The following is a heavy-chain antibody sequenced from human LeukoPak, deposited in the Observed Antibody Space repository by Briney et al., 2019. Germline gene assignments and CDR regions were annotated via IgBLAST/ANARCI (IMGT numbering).Heavy chain of an antibody. CDR1: GGSISSSHW. CDR2: IHQTGST. CDR3: ASSDYYRLDH. Sequence: KPSGTLSLTCAVSGGSISSSHWWSWVRQPPGKGLEWIGEIHQTGSTNYNPSFRSRGSISLDKAKNQFTLNLNSVTAADTAVYYCASSDYYRLDHWGQGILVTVSS. J-gene: IGHJ4*02. V-gene: IGHV4-4*02. D-gene: IGHD6-25*01.